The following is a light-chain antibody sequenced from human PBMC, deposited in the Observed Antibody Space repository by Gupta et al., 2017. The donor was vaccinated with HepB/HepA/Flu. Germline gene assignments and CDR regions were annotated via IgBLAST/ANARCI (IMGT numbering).Light chain of an antibody. CDR2: DSS. Sequence: IGFTQSPATLSLSPGERATLSCMASQSVSSYLAWYQQKPGQAPRLLIYDSSNRATGIPARFSGSGSGTDFTLTISSLEPEDFAVYYCQQRSNWPLTFGGGTNLEIK. V-gene: IGKV3-11*01. CDR3: QQRSNWPLT. CDR1: QSVSSY. J-gene: IGKJ4*01.